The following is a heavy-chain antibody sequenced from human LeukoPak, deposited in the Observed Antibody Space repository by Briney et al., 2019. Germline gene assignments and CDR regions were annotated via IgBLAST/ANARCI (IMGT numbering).Heavy chain of an antibody. J-gene: IGHJ4*02. V-gene: IGHV1-2*02. D-gene: IGHD1-20*01. Sequence: ASVKVSCKASGYTFTSYGISWVRQAPGQGLEWMGWINPNSGGTNYAQKFQDRVTMSTDTSITTAYMELNSLRSDDTAVYYCARITGTTAYWGQGTLVTVSS. CDR3: ARITGTTAY. CDR2: INPNSGGT. CDR1: GYTFTSYG.